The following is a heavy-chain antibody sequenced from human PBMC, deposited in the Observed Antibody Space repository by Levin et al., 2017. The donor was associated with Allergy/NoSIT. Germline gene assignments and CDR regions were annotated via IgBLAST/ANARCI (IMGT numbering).Heavy chain of an antibody. J-gene: IGHJ3*01. Sequence: GGSLRLSCAASGFSFSNYAMTWVRKAPGKGLEWVSSLTGSGTSTYYLDSVKGRFTISRDNSKNTLYLQMNSLRAEDMATYYCAKGPVFGPNDPFDVWGQGTMVTVSP. CDR2: LTGSGTST. CDR1: GFSFSNYA. V-gene: IGHV3-23*01. CDR3: AKGPVFGPNDPFDV. D-gene: IGHD3-10*01.